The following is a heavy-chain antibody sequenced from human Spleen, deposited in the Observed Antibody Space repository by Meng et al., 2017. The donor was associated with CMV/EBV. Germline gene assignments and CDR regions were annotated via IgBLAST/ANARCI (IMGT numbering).Heavy chain of an antibody. D-gene: IGHD5-24*01. Sequence: GGSLRLSCAASGFTFSSYAMTWVRQAPGKGLEWVSAISGGGASTYYADSVKGRFTISRDNSKNTLYLQMNSLRAEDTAVYYCAKDRGDGYNYNYYGMDVWGQGTTVTVSS. V-gene: IGHV3-23*01. CDR3: AKDRGDGYNYNYYGMDV. J-gene: IGHJ6*02. CDR2: ISGGGAST. CDR1: GFTFSSYA.